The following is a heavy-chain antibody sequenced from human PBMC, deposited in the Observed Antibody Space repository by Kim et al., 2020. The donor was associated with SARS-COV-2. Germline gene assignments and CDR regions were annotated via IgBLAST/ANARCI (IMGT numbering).Heavy chain of an antibody. D-gene: IGHD3-10*01. CDR3: AKDLRSYGSGSYLLYYYYTGMDV. CDR2: ISYDGSNK. J-gene: IGHJ6*02. Sequence: GGSLRLSCAASGFTFSSYGMHWVRQAPGKGLEWVAVISYDGSNKYYADSVKGRFTISRDNSKNTLYLQMNSLRAEDTAVYYCAKDLRSYGSGSYLLYYYYTGMDVWGQGTTVTVSS. CDR1: GFTFSSYG. V-gene: IGHV3-30*18.